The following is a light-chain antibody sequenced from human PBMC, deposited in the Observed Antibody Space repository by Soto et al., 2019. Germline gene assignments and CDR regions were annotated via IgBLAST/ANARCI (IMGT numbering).Light chain of an antibody. J-gene: IGKJ1*01. Sequence: VLAQSPGSLSLSPGEGATLSCRASQSVSSKYLGWYQQKPGQAPRLLIYGASSRANGIPDRFSGSGSGTDFTLTISRLEPEDFAVYYCQQYGSSPPWTVGQGTKVDIK. CDR2: GAS. CDR1: QSVSSKY. V-gene: IGKV3-20*01. CDR3: QQYGSSPPWT.